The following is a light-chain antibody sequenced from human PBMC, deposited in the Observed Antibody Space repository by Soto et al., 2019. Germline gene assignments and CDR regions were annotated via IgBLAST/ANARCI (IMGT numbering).Light chain of an antibody. Sequence: EIVMTQSPATLSVSPGERATLSCRAGQSVSSNLAWYQQKPGQTPRLLIYGASARATGIPARFSGSGSGTGFTLTISSLQSEDFALYYCQQYNSWPLTFGGGTKVEIK. CDR2: GAS. CDR1: QSVSSN. J-gene: IGKJ4*01. V-gene: IGKV3-15*01. CDR3: QQYNSWPLT.